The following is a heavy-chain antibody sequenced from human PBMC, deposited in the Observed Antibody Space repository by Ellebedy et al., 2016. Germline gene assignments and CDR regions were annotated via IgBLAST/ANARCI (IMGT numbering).Heavy chain of an antibody. D-gene: IGHD3-3*01. J-gene: IGHJ6*02. CDR1: GGSISSSSYY. V-gene: IGHV4-39*01. CDR3: ARGRRITIFGVVNYGMDV. CDR2: IYYSGST. Sequence: SETLSLXXTVSGGSISSSSYYWGWIRQPPGKGLEWIGSIYYSGSTYYNPSLKSRVTISVDTSKNQFSLKLSSVTAADTAVYYCARGRRITIFGVVNYGMDVWGQGTTVTVSS.